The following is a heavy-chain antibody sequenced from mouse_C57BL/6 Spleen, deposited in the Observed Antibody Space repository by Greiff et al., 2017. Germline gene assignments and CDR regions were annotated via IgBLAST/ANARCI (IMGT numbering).Heavy chain of an antibody. Sequence: EVQLKQSGPELVKPGASVKMSCKASGYTFTDYTMHWVKQSHGKSLEWIGYFNPNNGGTSYNQKFKGKATLTVNKSSSTAYMRLRSLTSEDSAVYDCAADGYYEGPYWGQGTTLTVSS. J-gene: IGHJ2*01. V-gene: IGHV1-22*01. CDR3: AADGYYEGPY. CDR1: GYTFTDYT. D-gene: IGHD2-3*01. CDR2: FNPNNGGT.